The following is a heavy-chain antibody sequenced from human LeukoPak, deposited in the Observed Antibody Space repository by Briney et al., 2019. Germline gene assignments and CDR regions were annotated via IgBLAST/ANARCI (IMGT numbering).Heavy chain of an antibody. CDR3: VRDVNWGLDS. D-gene: IGHD7-27*01. CDR1: GFTFSDYP. V-gene: IGHV3-11*04. J-gene: IGHJ4*02. Sequence: SGGSLRLSCATSGFTFSDYPMNWVRQAPGKGLEWVSNIRGSGPGSGSGTYYADSVKGRFIISRDDAKNSVYLQMNSLRIEDSAFYYCVRDVNWGLDSWGQGALVTVSS. CDR2: IRGSGPGSGSGT.